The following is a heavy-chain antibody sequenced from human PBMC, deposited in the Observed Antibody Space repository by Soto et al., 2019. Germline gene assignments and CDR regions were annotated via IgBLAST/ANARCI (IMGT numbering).Heavy chain of an antibody. V-gene: IGHV4-30-2*01. D-gene: IGHD2-2*01. J-gene: IGHJ5*02. CDR2: IYHSGST. Sequence: SETLSPTCAVSGGSISSGGYSCSWIRQPPGKGLEWIGYIYHSGSTYYNPSLKSRVTISVDRSKNQFSLKLSSVTAADTAVYYCARVPDRWGQGTLVTVSS. CDR3: ARVPDR. CDR1: GGSISSGGYS.